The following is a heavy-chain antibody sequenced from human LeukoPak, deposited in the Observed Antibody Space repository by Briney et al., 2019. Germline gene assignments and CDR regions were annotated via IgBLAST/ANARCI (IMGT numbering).Heavy chain of an antibody. CDR2: ISYSGST. D-gene: IGHD2/OR15-2a*01. J-gene: IGHJ6*02. CDR1: GGSFSGYY. V-gene: IGHV4-59*01. CDR3: ARDYFTSYYYYGMDV. Sequence: SETLSLTCALYGGSFSGYYWSWVRQPPGKGLAWIGFISYSGSTTYNPSLKSRVTISIDTSKNQFSLKLSSVTAADTAVYYCARDYFTSYYYYGMDVWGQGTTVTVSS.